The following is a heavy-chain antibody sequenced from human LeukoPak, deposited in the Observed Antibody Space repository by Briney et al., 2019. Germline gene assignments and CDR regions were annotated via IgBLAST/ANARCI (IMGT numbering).Heavy chain of an antibody. J-gene: IGHJ4*02. Sequence: AGGFLRLSCAASGFTVSSYYMSWVRQAPGKGLEWVSVIYSGGSTYYADSVKGRLTISRDNSKNTLYLQMNSLRAEDTAVYYCARGLSGDPYYFDYWGQGTLVTVSS. CDR2: IYSGGST. CDR1: GFTVSSYY. V-gene: IGHV3-66*02. CDR3: ARGLSGDPYYFDY. D-gene: IGHD7-27*01.